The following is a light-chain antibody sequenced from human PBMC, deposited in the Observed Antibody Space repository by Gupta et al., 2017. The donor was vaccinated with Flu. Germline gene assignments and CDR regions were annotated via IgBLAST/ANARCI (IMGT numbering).Light chain of an antibody. CDR1: ETITRY. J-gene: IGKJ1*01. V-gene: IGKV1-39*01. CDR2: TAS. CDR3: QQSYSVTWT. Sequence: DIQMTQSPSSLSASVGDRVTITCRASETITRYVNWYQQKPGKAPNLLIYTASSLQSGVPSRFSGGGSGTDFTLTISSLEPEDFATYYCQQSYSVTWTFGQGTKMEIK.